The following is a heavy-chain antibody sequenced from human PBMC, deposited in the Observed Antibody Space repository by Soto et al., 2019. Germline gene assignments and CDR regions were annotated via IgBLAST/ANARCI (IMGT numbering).Heavy chain of an antibody. CDR3: ARTPYYYDSSGYYSDYYYYGMDV. CDR2: IIPIFGTA. Sequence: SVKVSCKASGGTFSSYAISWVRQAPGQGLEWMGGIIPIFGTANYAQKFQGRVSITADESTSTAYMELSSLRSEDTAVYYCARTPYYYDSSGYYSDYYYYGMDVWGQGTTVTVSS. J-gene: IGHJ6*02. V-gene: IGHV1-69*13. D-gene: IGHD3-22*01. CDR1: GGTFSSYA.